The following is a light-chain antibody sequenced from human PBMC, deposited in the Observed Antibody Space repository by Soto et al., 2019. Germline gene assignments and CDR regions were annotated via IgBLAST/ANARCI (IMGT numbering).Light chain of an antibody. CDR1: QSVTSTY. CDR2: GAS. J-gene: IGKJ1*01. CDR3: QQYDGSPRT. V-gene: IGKV3-20*01. Sequence: EIVLTQSPGTLSLSPGERATLSCRASQSVTSTYLAWYQQKPCQAPRLLIYGASSRATGIPDRFSGSGSGTDFTLTISRLEPEDFAVYYCQQYDGSPRTFGQGTKVEIK.